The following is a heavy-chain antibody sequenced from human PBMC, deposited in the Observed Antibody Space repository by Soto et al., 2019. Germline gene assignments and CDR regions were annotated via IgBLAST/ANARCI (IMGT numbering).Heavy chain of an antibody. CDR2: ISAYNGNT. CDR1: GYTFISYG. V-gene: IGHV1-18*01. J-gene: IGHJ4*02. CDR3: ARDTGGGRSSWGYYFDY. Sequence: QVQLVQSGAEVKKPGASVKVSCKASGYTFISYGISWVRQAPGQGLEWMGWISAYNGNTNYAQKPQGRXTXTXYTSTSTAYLELRSLRSDDTAVYYCARDTGGGRSSWGYYFDYWGQGTLVTVSS. D-gene: IGHD3-16*01.